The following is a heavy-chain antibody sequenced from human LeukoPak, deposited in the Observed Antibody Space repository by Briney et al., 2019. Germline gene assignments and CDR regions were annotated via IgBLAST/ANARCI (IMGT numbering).Heavy chain of an antibody. CDR3: ARDREYSSSWYSNDGYWFDP. V-gene: IGHV1-18*01. D-gene: IGHD6-13*01. CDR1: GYTFTRYG. Sequence: GASVKVSCEAFGYTFTRYGISWVRQAPGQGLEWMGWISAYNGNTNYAQKLQGRVTMTTDTSTSTAYMELRSLRSDDTAVYYCARDREYSSSWYSNDGYWFDPWGQGTLVTVSS. J-gene: IGHJ5*02. CDR2: ISAYNGNT.